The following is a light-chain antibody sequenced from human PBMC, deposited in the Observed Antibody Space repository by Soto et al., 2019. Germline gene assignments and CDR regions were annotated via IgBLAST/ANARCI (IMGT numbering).Light chain of an antibody. V-gene: IGKV1-9*01. Sequence: DIQLTQSPSFLSASVGDRVTITCRASQGISTYLAWYLQRPGKAPKLLIYGASTLQSGVPSRFSGSGSGTEFTLTISSLQPEDFVTYYCQQLNSDLYAFGQGTKLEIK. CDR1: QGISTY. J-gene: IGKJ2*01. CDR3: QQLNSDLYA. CDR2: GAS.